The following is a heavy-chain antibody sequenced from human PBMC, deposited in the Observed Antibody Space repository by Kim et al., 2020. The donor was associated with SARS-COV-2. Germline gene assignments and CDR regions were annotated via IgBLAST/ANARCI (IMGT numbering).Heavy chain of an antibody. CDR1: GYTFTSYY. V-gene: IGHV1-46*01. CDR2: INPSGGST. D-gene: IGHD2-2*01. CDR3: ARGQNIVVVPAAKLNYYYYYMDV. J-gene: IGHJ6*03. Sequence: ASVKVSCKASGYTFTSYYMHWVRQAPGQGLEWMGIINPSGGSTSYAQKFQGRVTMTRDTSTSTVYMELSSLRSEDTAVYYCARGQNIVVVPAAKLNYYYYYMDVWGKGTTVTVSS.